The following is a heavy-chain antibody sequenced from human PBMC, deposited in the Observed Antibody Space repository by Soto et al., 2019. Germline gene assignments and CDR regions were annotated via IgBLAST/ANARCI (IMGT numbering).Heavy chain of an antibody. CDR3: ARDTAPSDV. V-gene: IGHV1-3*01. CDR1: RSTFTSYA. J-gene: IGHJ6*02. D-gene: IGHD4-17*01. CDR2: INAGNGNT. Sequence: ATALVTCKASRSTFTSYAMNWVRQAPGQRLEWMGWINAGNGNTKYSQRFQGRVTITRDTSASTAYMELSSLRSDTAVYYCARDTAPSDVWGQGTTVTVSS.